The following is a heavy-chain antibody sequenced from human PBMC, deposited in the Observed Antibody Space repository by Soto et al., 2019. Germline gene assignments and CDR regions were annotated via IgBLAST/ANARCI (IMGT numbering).Heavy chain of an antibody. D-gene: IGHD2-2*01. CDR1: GGSISIYY. V-gene: IGHV4-59*01. Sequence: SETLSLTCVVSGGSISIYYWRWIRHPPGKGLECIGYIYYSGNTKYNPSFESRVTISVDMSKNQFSLKLRSVTAADTAVYYCARAPNAYNYHYYGLDVWGQGTTVTVS. CDR2: IYYSGNT. CDR3: ARAPNAYNYHYYGLDV. J-gene: IGHJ6*02.